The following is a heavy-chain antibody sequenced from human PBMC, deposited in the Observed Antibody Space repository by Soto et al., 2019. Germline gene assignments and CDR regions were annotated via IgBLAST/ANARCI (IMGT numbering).Heavy chain of an antibody. CDR2: ISAFHGET. CDR1: GFTFSDYG. V-gene: IGHV1-18*01. J-gene: IGHJ4*02. Sequence: QIKLVQPGAEVKKPGASVKVSCQAPGFTFSDYGFTWVRQAPGRGLEWMGWISAFHGETNYTQKSEGRVAMTSEAATTTAYMELRGLSVDDTAVYYCVRDQQWRLPVPLNVDYWGQGTVVTVSS. CDR3: VRDQQWRLPVPLNVDY. D-gene: IGHD6-19*01.